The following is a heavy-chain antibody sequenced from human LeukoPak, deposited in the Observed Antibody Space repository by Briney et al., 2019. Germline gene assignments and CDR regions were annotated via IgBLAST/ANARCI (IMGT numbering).Heavy chain of an antibody. CDR2: IYDSGST. Sequence: SETLSLTCTVSGGSISSYYWSWIRQPPGKGLEWIGCIYDSGSTYYNPSLKSRITISVDTSENRFSLKLSSVTATDTAVYYCARDCSGGSCYGAFDIWGQGTMVTVSS. J-gene: IGHJ3*02. V-gene: IGHV4-59*12. CDR1: GGSISSYY. D-gene: IGHD2-15*01. CDR3: ARDCSGGSCYGAFDI.